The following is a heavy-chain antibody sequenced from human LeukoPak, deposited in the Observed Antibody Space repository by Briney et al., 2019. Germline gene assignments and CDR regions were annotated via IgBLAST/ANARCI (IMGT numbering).Heavy chain of an antibody. V-gene: IGHV3-33*01. CDR2: ICYDGSNK. D-gene: IGHD3-22*01. CDR1: GFTFSSYG. CDR3: ARDPTAYYDSSGYYLNTIDY. Sequence: GGSLRLSCAASGFTFSSYGMHWVRQAPGKGLEWVAVICYDGSNKYYADSVKGQFTISRDNSKKTLYLQMNSLRAEDTAVYYCARDPTAYYDSSGYYLNTIDYWGQGTLVTVSS. J-gene: IGHJ4*02.